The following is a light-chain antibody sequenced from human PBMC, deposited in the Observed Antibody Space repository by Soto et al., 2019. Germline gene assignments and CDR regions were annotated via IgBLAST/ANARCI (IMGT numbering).Light chain of an antibody. CDR3: QQYNDWTPT. J-gene: IGKJ1*01. CDR1: QSVSST. V-gene: IGKV3-15*01. Sequence: EKVMTQSPTTLSVSPGERATLSCRASQSVSSTVAWYQQKPGQAPRLLISGASTRATGVPARFSGSGSGTDFSLTITSLQSEDVGVYYCQQYNDWTPTFGQGTRVESK. CDR2: GAS.